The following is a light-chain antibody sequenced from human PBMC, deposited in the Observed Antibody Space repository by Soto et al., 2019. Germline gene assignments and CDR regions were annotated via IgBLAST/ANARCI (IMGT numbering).Light chain of an antibody. CDR3: QQYNNWPPGLFT. CDR1: QSISSY. J-gene: IGKJ3*01. V-gene: IGKV3-11*01. Sequence: EIVLTQSPATLSLSPGERATHSCRASQSISSYLAWFQQKPGQAPRLLIYDASNRATGIPARFSGSGSGTDFTLTISRLEPEDFAVYYCQQYNNWPPGLFTFGQGTKVDIK. CDR2: DAS.